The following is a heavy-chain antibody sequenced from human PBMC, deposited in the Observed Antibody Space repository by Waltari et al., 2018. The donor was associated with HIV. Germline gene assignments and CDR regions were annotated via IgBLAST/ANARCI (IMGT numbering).Heavy chain of an antibody. D-gene: IGHD1-7*01. CDR2: IRHDGVEE. Sequence: QLVESGGGVVQAGASLKISCGASGPTFSRYWMTWVRQAPGAGLEWVANIRHDGVEEHYVCSVKGRFTIFSDNVKKVLCLQVNFCTEGDSAVYYCATKGDAMDVWGQGTAVIVS. J-gene: IGHJ6*02. V-gene: IGHV3-7*02. CDR3: ATKGDAMDV. CDR1: GPTFSRYW.